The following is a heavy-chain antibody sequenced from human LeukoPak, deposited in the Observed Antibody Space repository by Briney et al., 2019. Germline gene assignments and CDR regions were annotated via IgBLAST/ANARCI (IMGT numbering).Heavy chain of an antibody. CDR1: GGSISSYY. CDR2: IYYSGST. CDR3: ARDTAAGTDY. V-gene: IGHV4-59*01. J-gene: IGHJ4*02. Sequence: SETLSLTCTVSGGSISSYYWSWIRQPPGKGLEWIGYIYYSGSTNYNPSLKSRVTISVDTSKNQFSLKLSSVTAADTAVYYCARDTAAGTDYWGQGTLVTVSS. D-gene: IGHD6-13*01.